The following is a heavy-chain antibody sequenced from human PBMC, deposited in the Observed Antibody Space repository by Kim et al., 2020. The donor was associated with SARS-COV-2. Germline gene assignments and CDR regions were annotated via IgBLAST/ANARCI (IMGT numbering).Heavy chain of an antibody. CDR2: WYH. J-gene: IGHJ5*02. Sequence: WYHDYALSVKSRILINPDTSKNQFSLQLNSVTPEDTAVYYCARGNDWFDPWGQGTQVTVSS. V-gene: IGHV6-1*01. D-gene: IGHD1-1*01. CDR3: ARGNDWFDP.